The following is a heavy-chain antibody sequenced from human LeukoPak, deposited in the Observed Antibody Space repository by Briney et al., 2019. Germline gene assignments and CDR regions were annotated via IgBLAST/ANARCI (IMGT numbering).Heavy chain of an antibody. CDR3: ARDADCGGDCYRPFTLNYYYYYYMDV. CDR1: GYTFTGYY. CDR2: ISAYNGNT. Sequence: VASVKVSCKASGYTFTGYYMHWVRQAPGQGLEWMGWISAYNGNTNYAQKLQGRVTMTTDTSTSTAYMELRSLRSDDTAVYYCARDADCGGDCYRPFTLNYYYYYYMDVWGKGTTVTVSS. D-gene: IGHD2-21*02. J-gene: IGHJ6*03. V-gene: IGHV1-18*04.